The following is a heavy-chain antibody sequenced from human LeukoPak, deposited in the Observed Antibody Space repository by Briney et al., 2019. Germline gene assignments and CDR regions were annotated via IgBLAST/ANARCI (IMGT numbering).Heavy chain of an antibody. CDR1: GFTFDDYA. Sequence: PGGSLRLSCAASGFTFDDYAMHWVRQAPGKGLEWVSLISGDGGSTYYADSVKGRFTISRDNSKNSLYLQMNSLRTEDTALYYCAKDKGYSSSWCFDQWGQGTLVTVSS. CDR3: AKDKGYSSSWCFDQ. D-gene: IGHD6-13*01. CDR2: ISGDGGST. V-gene: IGHV3-43*02. J-gene: IGHJ4*02.